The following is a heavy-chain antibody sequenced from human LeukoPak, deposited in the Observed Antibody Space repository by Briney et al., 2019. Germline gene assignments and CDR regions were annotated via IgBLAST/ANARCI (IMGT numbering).Heavy chain of an antibody. CDR3: VVGGSPGY. J-gene: IGHJ4*02. D-gene: IGHD2-15*01. CDR2: ISTDGYTT. CDR1: GLAFSAYK. Sequence: GGSLRLTCAASGLAFSAYKMHWVRQAPRKGLVWVSRISTDGYTTDYADFVQGRFTASRDNTKNTWSLEMNSLRAEDTAVYYCVVGGSPGYWGQGTLVTVSS. V-gene: IGHV3-74*01.